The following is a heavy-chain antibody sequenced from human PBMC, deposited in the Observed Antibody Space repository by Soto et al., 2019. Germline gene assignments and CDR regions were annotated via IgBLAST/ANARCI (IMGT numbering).Heavy chain of an antibody. D-gene: IGHD6-13*01. CDR3: ERRQISHTTRGAASARGGMDV. V-gene: IGHV3-33*01. CDR2: IWNDGNGY. J-gene: IGHJ6*02. Sequence: QVQLVESGGGVVQPGRSLRLSCAASGFNFNNYGMHWVRQAPGKGLEWVAVIWNDGNGYYYANSVKGRFTISRDNSKNTLYLQMSSLRAEDTAVYYCERRQISHTTRGAASARGGMDVWGQGTTVTVSS. CDR1: GFNFNNYG.